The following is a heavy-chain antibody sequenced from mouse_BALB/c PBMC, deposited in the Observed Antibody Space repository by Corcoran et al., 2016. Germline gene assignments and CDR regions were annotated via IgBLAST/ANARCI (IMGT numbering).Heavy chain of an antibody. V-gene: IGHV9-3*02. CDR2: INTNTGEP. D-gene: IGHD1-1*01. J-gene: IGHJ2*01. CDR3: ARSDYGSRDY. CDR1: GYTFTNYG. Sequence: QIQLVQSGPELKKPGETVKISCKASGYTFTNYGMKWVTQAPGKGLKWMGWINTNTGEPTYAEEFKGRFAFSLETSASTAYLQINNLKNEDTATYFGARSDYGSRDYWGQGTTRTVSS.